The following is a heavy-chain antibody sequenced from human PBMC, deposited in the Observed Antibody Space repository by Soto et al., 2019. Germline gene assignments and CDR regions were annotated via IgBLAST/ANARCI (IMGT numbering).Heavy chain of an antibody. CDR2: IIPIFGTA. Sequence: SVKVSCKASGGTFSGYGISWVRQAPGQGLEWMGGIIPIFGTANYAQKFQGRVTITADKSTSTAYMELSSLRSEDTAVYYCARMDIVVVPAATEYYYYYYGMDVWGQGTTVTVSS. V-gene: IGHV1-69*06. CDR3: ARMDIVVVPAATEYYYYYYGMDV. J-gene: IGHJ6*02. D-gene: IGHD2-2*03. CDR1: GGTFSGYG.